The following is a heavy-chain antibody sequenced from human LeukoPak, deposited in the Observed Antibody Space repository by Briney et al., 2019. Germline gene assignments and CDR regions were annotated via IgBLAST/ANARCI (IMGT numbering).Heavy chain of an antibody. Sequence: SETLSLTCAVSGYSISSGYYWGWIRQPPGKGLEWIGSIYHSGSTYYNPSLKSRVTISVETSKNQFSLKLSSVTAADTAVYYCARRASGYEKETTDYWGQGTLVTVSS. CDR2: IYHSGST. V-gene: IGHV4-38-2*01. D-gene: IGHD5-12*01. CDR3: ARRASGYEKETTDY. J-gene: IGHJ4*02. CDR1: GYSISSGYY.